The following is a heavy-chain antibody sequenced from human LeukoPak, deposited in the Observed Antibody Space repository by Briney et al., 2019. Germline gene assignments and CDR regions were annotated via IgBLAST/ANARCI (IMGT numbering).Heavy chain of an antibody. J-gene: IGHJ4*02. V-gene: IGHV4-59*08. CDR2: NYCSGST. CDR1: GGSLSNYY. D-gene: IGHD3-10*01. CDR3: ARHCYGSGNYLIDY. Sequence: PSETLSLTCSVSGGSLSNYYWGWIRQPPGKGLEWIGYNYCSGSTNYNPSLKGRVTISTDTSKNPASLKLRTVTAADTAVFYCARHCYGSGNYLIDYWGQGTLVTVSS.